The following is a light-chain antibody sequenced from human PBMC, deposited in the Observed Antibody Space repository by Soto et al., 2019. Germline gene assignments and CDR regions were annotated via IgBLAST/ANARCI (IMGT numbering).Light chain of an antibody. CDR2: DAY. Sequence: DFQMTRSPSTLCPSAGYTVTLTCRASQNIRSRLAWFQQKPGKAPKLLIYDAYSLESGVTQRFRGSGSGTEFPLTISSLQTDDFATYYCQQYNSYSPTVGQGTKVDIK. CDR3: QQYNSYSPT. CDR1: QNIRSR. J-gene: IGKJ1*01. V-gene: IGKV1-5*01.